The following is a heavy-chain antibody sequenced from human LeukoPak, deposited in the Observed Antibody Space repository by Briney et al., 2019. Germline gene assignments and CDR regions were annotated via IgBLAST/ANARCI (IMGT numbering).Heavy chain of an antibody. D-gene: IGHD3-3*01. J-gene: IGHJ3*02. CDR3: ARLITILGVVPLRDAFDI. Sequence: PSVTLSLTCAVYGGSFSGYYWSWIRQPPGKGLEWIGEINHSGSTNYNPSLKSRVTISVDTSKNQFSLKLSSVTAADTAVYYCARLITILGVVPLRDAFDIWGQGTMVTVSS. CDR2: INHSGST. V-gene: IGHV4-34*01. CDR1: GGSFSGYY.